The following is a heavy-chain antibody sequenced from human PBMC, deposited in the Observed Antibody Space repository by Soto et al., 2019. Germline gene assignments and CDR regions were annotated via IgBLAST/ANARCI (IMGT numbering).Heavy chain of an antibody. Sequence: GGSLRLSCAASGFTFSSYGMHWVRQAPGKGLEWVAVIWYDGSNKYYADSVKGRFTISRENSKNTLYLQMNSLRAEGTAVYYCARDRGYCSGGSCYYFDYWGQGTLVTVSS. J-gene: IGHJ4*02. CDR3: ARDRGYCSGGSCYYFDY. CDR1: GFTFSSYG. V-gene: IGHV3-33*01. CDR2: IWYDGSNK. D-gene: IGHD2-15*01.